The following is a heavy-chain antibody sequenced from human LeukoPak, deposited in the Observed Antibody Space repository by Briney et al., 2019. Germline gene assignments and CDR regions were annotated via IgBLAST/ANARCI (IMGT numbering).Heavy chain of an antibody. D-gene: IGHD6-6*01. CDR2: ISYDGSNK. J-gene: IGHJ5*02. V-gene: IGHV3-30*18. CDR1: GFTFSSYG. Sequence: GRSLRLSCAASGFTFSSYGMHWVRQAPGKGLEWVAVISYDGSNKYYADSVKGRFTISRDNSKNTLYLQMNSLRAEDTAVYYCAKEGIDSGSNWFDPWGQGILVTVSS. CDR3: AKEGIDSGSNWFDP.